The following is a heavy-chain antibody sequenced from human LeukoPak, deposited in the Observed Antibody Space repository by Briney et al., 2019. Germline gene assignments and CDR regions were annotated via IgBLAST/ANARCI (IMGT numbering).Heavy chain of an antibody. V-gene: IGHV4-61*09. CDR2: IHTSGST. J-gene: IGHJ1*01. CDR3: ARDQVYYGSGSLFQH. Sequence: SETLSLTCTVSGGSISSTSHYWSWIRQPAGKGLEWIANIHTSGSTNYNPSLKSRVTISLDTSKNQFSLKLSSVNAADTAIYYCARDQVYYGSGSLFQHWGQGTLVTVSS. CDR1: GGSISSTSHY. D-gene: IGHD3-10*01.